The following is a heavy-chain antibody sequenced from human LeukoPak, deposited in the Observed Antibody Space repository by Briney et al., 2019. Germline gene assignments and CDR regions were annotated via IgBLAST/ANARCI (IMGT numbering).Heavy chain of an antibody. Sequence: GASVKVSCKASGYTFTSYGISWVRQAPGQGLEWMGWISAYNGNTNYAQKLQGRVTMTTDTSTSTAYMELRSLRSDDTAVYYCARDARKRGYSYGLGDYWGQGTLVTVSS. CDR2: ISAYNGNT. V-gene: IGHV1-18*01. J-gene: IGHJ4*02. D-gene: IGHD5-18*01. CDR3: ARDARKRGYSYGLGDY. CDR1: GYTFTSYG.